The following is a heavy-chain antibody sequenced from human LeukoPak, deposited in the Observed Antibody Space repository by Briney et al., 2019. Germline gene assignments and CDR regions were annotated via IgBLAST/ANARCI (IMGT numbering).Heavy chain of an antibody. CDR3: ARVGYCSSTSCYSFPFDY. CDR2: ISSSSSYI. Sequence: GGSLRLSCAASGFTSSSYSMNWVRQAPGKGLEWVSSISSSSSYIYYADSVKGRFTISRDNAKNSLYLQMNSLRAEDTAVYYCARVGYCSSTSCYSFPFDYWGQGTLVTVSS. J-gene: IGHJ4*02. V-gene: IGHV3-21*01. CDR1: GFTSSSYS. D-gene: IGHD2-2*03.